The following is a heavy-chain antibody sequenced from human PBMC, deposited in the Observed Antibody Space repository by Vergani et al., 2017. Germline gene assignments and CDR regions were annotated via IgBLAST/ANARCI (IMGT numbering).Heavy chain of an antibody. Sequence: QVQLVQSGAEVKKPGASVKVSCKASGYTFTSYGISWVRQAPGPGLEWMGWISAYNGNTNYAQKLQGRFTMTTDTSTSTAYMELRILRSADTSVYYCARDQVVPAAVDAFDIWGQGTMVTVSS. CDR3: ARDQVVPAAVDAFDI. J-gene: IGHJ3*02. CDR1: GYTFTSYG. V-gene: IGHV1-18*01. CDR2: ISAYNGNT. D-gene: IGHD2-2*01.